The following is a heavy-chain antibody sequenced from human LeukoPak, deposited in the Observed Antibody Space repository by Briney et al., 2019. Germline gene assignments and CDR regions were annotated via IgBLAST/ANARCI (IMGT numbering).Heavy chain of an antibody. D-gene: IGHD1-26*01. CDR2: VSYSGST. CDR1: GGSISTDSYY. V-gene: IGHV4-39*01. CDR3: ASVRSGSHYFDY. J-gene: IGHJ4*02. Sequence: PSETLSLTCTVSGGSISTDSYYWGWIRQPPGKRLEWIGSVSYSGSTYYNPSLKSRVTISVDTSKNQFSLNLSSVTAADTAVYYCASVRSGSHYFDYWGQGTLVTVSS.